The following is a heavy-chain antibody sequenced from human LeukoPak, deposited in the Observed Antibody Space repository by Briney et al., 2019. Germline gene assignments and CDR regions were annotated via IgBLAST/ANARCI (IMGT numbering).Heavy chain of an antibody. CDR1: GDSISSGDYY. J-gene: IGHJ3*02. Sequence: PSETLSLTCTVSGDSISSGDYYWSWIRQPAGKGLEWIGRISSSGSTYYNPSLKSRVTISVDTSKNQFSLKLSSVTAADTAVYYCARAHSNYGVNDAFDIWGQGTMVTVSS. CDR3: ARAHSNYGVNDAFDI. CDR2: ISSSGST. D-gene: IGHD4-11*01. V-gene: IGHV4-61*02.